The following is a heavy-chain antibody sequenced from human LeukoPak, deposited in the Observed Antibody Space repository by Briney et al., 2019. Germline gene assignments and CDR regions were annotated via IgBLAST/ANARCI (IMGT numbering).Heavy chain of an antibody. CDR3: ARDQHYYGSGSYRQNWFDP. Sequence: PSETLSLTCTVSGGSISSYYWSWIRQPAGKGPEWIGRIYTSGSTNYNPSLKSRVTMSVDTSKNQFSLKLSSVTAADTAVYYCARDQHYYGSGSYRQNWFDPWGQGTLVTVSS. CDR1: GGSISSYY. J-gene: IGHJ5*02. CDR2: IYTSGST. V-gene: IGHV4-4*07. D-gene: IGHD3-10*01.